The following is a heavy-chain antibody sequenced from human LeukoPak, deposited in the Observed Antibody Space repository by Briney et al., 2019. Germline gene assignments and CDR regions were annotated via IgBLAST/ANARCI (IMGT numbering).Heavy chain of an antibody. D-gene: IGHD4-17*01. V-gene: IGHV3-30-3*01. Sequence: GGSLRLSCAASGFTFSSYAMHWVRQAPGKGLEWVAVISYDGSNKYYADSVKGRFTISRDNAKNSLYLQMNSLRAEDTAVYYCARDKSYGDSEDFWGQGTLVTVSS. CDR3: ARDKSYGDSEDF. J-gene: IGHJ4*02. CDR2: ISYDGSNK. CDR1: GFTFSSYA.